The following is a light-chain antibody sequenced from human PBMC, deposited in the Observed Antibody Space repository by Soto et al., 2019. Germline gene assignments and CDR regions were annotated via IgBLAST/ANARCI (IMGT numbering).Light chain of an antibody. J-gene: IGKJ1*01. Sequence: EIVMTQYPDTLSVSPGETVTLPCRASQSIRTNLAWYQHKPGQSPRLLIFDESQRATGIPARFSGSGSGTEFTLTISRLQPDDFATYYCQKYNSYSETXGQGTKVDIK. CDR1: QSIRTN. CDR2: DES. CDR3: QKYNSYSET. V-gene: IGKV3D-15*01.